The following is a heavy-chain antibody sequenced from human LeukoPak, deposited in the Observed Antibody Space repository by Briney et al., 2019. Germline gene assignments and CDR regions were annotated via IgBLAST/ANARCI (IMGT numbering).Heavy chain of an antibody. CDR1: GGSFSGYY. CDR3: ARGLSFDY. J-gene: IGHJ4*02. Sequence: SETLSLTCAVYGGSFSGYYWSWIRQPPGKGLEWIGEINHSGSTNYNPSLESRVTISVDTSKNQFSLKLSSVTAADTAVYYCARGLSFDYWGQGTLVTVSS. CDR2: INHSGST. V-gene: IGHV4-34*01.